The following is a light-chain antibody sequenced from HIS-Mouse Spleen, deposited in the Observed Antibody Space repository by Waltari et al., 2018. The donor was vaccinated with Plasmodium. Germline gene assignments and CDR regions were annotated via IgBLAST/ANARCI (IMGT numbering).Light chain of an antibody. CDR1: NIGRES. V-gene: IGLV3-21*02. CDR2: DDS. Sequence: SYVLTQPPSVSVAPGQTARITCRGNNIGRESVHWYQQKPGQAPVLGVLDDSDRPSGIPERFSGSNSGNTATLTISRVEAGDEADYYCQVWDSSSDHYVFGTGTKVTVL. CDR3: QVWDSSSDHYV. J-gene: IGLJ1*01.